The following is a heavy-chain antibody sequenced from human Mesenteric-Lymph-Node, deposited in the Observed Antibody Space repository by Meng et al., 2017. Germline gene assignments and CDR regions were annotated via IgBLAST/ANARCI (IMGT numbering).Heavy chain of an antibody. J-gene: IGHJ4*02. CDR3: ARRPTGIDY. CDR2: IIHGGSP. D-gene: IGHD2-8*02. V-gene: IGHV4-34*12. Sequence: QVQLQQGGAGLLKPSGTLSLPCAGNGGSLSGAYWNWIRQPPGKGLEWIGEIIHGGSPSYNPSLKSRVTISIDTSKNQLSLMLSSVTAADTAVYYCARRPTGIDYWGQGTLVTVSS. CDR1: GGSLSGAY.